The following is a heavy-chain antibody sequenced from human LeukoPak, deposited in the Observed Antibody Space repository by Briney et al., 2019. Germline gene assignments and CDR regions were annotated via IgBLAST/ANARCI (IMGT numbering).Heavy chain of an antibody. J-gene: IGHJ4*02. CDR2: INPNSGGT. Sequence: ASVKGSCKASGYTFTGYYMHWVRQAPGQGLEWMGWINPNSGGTNYAQKFQGRVTMTRDTSISTAYMELSRLRSDDTAVYYCARLGYYDSSGYSPLDYWGQGTLVTVSS. V-gene: IGHV1-2*02. CDR1: GYTFTGYY. D-gene: IGHD3-22*01. CDR3: ARLGYYDSSGYSPLDY.